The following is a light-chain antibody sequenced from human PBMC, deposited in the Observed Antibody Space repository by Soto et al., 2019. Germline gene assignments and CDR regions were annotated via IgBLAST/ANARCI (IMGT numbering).Light chain of an antibody. CDR2: GAS. J-gene: IGKJ2*01. V-gene: IGKV1-39*01. CDR1: QSINIY. CDR3: QQSYRSPYT. Sequence: IQLTQSPSSLSASVGDRVTVTCRASQSINIYLHWYQQKPGKAPTLLIYGASTLQSGVPSRFSGGGSRTDFTLTISSLQTEDFATYYCQQSYRSPYTFGQGTKLEI.